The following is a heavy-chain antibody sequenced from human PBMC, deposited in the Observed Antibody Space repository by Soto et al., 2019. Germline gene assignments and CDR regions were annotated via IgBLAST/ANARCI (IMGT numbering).Heavy chain of an antibody. CDR3: ARDGIVVVPAAGGYYGMDV. CDR2: IIPIFGTA. CDR1: GGTFSSYA. D-gene: IGHD2-2*01. J-gene: IGHJ6*02. V-gene: IGHV1-69*01. Sequence: QVQLVQSGAEVKKPVSSVKVSCKASGGTFSSYAISWVRQAPGQGLEWMGGIIPIFGTANYAQKCQGRVTITADESTSTAYMELRSLRSEDTAVYYCARDGIVVVPAAGGYYGMDVWGQGTTVTVSS.